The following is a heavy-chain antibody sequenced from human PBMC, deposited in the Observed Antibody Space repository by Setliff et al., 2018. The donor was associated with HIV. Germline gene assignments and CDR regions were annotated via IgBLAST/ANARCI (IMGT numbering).Heavy chain of an antibody. V-gene: IGHV1-2*02. J-gene: IGHJ3*02. CDR3: ARDPGYKSTWYGVFDI. CDR1: GYTFSDYY. D-gene: IGHD6-13*01. CDR2: INPNSGGT. Sequence: ASVKVSCKASGYTFSDYYMHWVRQAPGQGLEWMGWINPNSGGTNYAQKFQGRVNMTRDTSISTTYMELSRLRSDDTAVYYCARDPGYKSTWYGVFDIWGQWTMVTVS.